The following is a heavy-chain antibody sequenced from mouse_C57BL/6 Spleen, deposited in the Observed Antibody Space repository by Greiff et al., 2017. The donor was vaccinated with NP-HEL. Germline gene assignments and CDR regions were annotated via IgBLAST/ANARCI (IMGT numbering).Heavy chain of an antibody. CDR1: GYAFTNYL. V-gene: IGHV1-54*01. Sequence: VQLQQSGAELVRPGTSVKVSCKASGYAFTNYLIEWVKQRPGQGLEWIGVINPGSGGTNYNEKFKGKATLTADKSSSTAYMQLSSLTSEDSAVDFCARGGYYGSSLYFDVWGTGTTVTVSS. D-gene: IGHD1-1*01. J-gene: IGHJ1*03. CDR3: ARGGYYGSSLYFDV. CDR2: INPGSGGT.